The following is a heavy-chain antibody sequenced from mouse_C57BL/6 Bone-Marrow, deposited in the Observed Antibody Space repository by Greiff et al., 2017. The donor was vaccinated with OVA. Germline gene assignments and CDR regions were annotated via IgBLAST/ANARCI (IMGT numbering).Heavy chain of an antibody. V-gene: IGHV1-81*01. Sequence: QVQLKESGAELARPGASVKLSCKASGYTFTSYGISWVKQRTGQGLEWIGEIYPRSGNTYYNEKFKGKATLTADKSSSTAYMELRSLTSEDSAVYFCARYETTAYAMDYWGQGTSVTVSS. J-gene: IGHJ4*01. CDR3: ARYETTAYAMDY. CDR1: GYTFTSYG. CDR2: IYPRSGNT. D-gene: IGHD1-2*01.